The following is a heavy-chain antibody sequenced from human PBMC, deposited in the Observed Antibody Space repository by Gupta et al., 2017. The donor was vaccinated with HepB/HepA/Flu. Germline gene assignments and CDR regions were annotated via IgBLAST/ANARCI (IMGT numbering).Heavy chain of an antibody. V-gene: IGHV3-21*01. CDR2: ISSSRTYT. D-gene: IGHD1-14*01. Sequence: EVQLVESGGGQVKPGGSLRLSCATSGFIFSAYSMTWVRQAPGKGLGWVASISSSRTYTYYADSVKGRFTISRDNAKNSLFLQMDSLTVEDTAVFYCAGDLNLDRGMAVWGQGTTVTVSS. J-gene: IGHJ6*02. CDR1: GFIFSAYS. CDR3: AGDLNLDRGMAV.